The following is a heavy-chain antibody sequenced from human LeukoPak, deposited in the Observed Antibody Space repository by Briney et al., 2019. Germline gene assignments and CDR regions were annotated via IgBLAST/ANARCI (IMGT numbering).Heavy chain of an antibody. D-gene: IGHD3-22*01. Sequence: ASVKVSCKASGYTFTSYGISWVRQAPGQGLEWMGWISAYNGNTNYAQKLQGRVTMTTDTSTSTAYMELRSLRSDDTAAYYCARDSRHYDSSGYYFYWGQGTLVTVSS. CDR1: GYTFTSYG. CDR2: ISAYNGNT. CDR3: ARDSRHYDSSGYYFY. V-gene: IGHV1-18*01. J-gene: IGHJ4*02.